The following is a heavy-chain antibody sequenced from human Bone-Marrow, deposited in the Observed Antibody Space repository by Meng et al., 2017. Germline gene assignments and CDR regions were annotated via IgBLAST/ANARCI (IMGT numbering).Heavy chain of an antibody. J-gene: IGHJ6*02. V-gene: IGHV3-7*01. CDR1: GFTFSSYW. CDR2: IKQDGSEK. D-gene: IGHD1-26*01. CDR3: AGDRGIVGATGGGMDV. Sequence: GGSLRLSCAASGFTFSSYWMSWVRQAPGKGLEWVANIKQDGSEKYYVDSVKGRFTISRDNAKNSPYLQMNSLRAEDTAVYYCAGDRGIVGATGGGMDVWGQGTTVTVSS.